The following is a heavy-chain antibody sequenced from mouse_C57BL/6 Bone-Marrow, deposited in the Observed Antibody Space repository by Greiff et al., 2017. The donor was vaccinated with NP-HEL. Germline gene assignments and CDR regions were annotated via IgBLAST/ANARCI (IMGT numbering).Heavy chain of an antibody. CDR1: GFTFSSYG. CDR3: ARQAFTTVVAPYAMDY. D-gene: IGHD1-1*01. V-gene: IGHV5-6*02. CDR2: ISSGGSYT. J-gene: IGHJ4*01. Sequence: DVKLVESGGDLVKPGGSLKLSCAASGFTFSSYGMSWVRQTPDKRLEWVATISSGGSYTYYPDSVKGRFTISRDNAKNTLYLQMSSLKSEDTAMYYGARQAFTTVVAPYAMDYWGQGTSVTVSS.